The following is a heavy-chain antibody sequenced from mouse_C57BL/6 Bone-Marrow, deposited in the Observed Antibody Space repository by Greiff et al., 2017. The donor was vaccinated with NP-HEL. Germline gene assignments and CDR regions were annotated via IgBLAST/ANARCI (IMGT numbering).Heavy chain of an antibody. CDR3: ARDDGGNPFAY. CDR1: GFTFSDFY. J-gene: IGHJ3*01. V-gene: IGHV7-1*01. Sequence: EVQGVESGGGLVQSGRSLRLSCATSGFTFSDFYMEWVRQAPGKGLEWIAASRNKANDYTTEYSVSVKGRFIVSRDTSQSILYLQMNALRAEDTAIYYCARDDGGNPFAYWGQGTLVTVSA. D-gene: IGHD1-1*02. CDR2: SRNKANDYTT.